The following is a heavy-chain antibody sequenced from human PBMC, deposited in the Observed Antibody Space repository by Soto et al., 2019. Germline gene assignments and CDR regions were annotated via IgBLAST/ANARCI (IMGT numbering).Heavy chain of an antibody. D-gene: IGHD3-22*01. CDR1: GGTLSSYK. CDR2: IIPMFGTA. Sequence: QVQLVQSGAEVKKPGSSVKVSCKASGGTLSSYKISWVRQAPGQGLQWMGAIIPMFGTASYAQKFQGRVTLSADESTSTAYMDLSGLRSEDTAVYYCASDLLYYDNSDEVRVVFDIWGQGTRVTVSS. CDR3: ASDLLYYDNSDEVRVVFDI. V-gene: IGHV1-69*01. J-gene: IGHJ3*02.